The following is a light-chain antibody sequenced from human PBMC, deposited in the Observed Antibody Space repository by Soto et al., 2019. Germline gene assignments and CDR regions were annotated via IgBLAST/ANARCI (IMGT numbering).Light chain of an antibody. CDR2: DAS. J-gene: IGKJ5*01. CDR3: QQRSNWPPIT. CDR1: QSVSRY. Sequence: ETVLTQSPATLSLSPGERATLSCRASQSVSRYLAWYQQKPGQGPRLLIYDASNRATGIPARFSGSGSVTDFTLTISSLEPEDFAIYYCQQRSNWPPITFGQGTRLEIK. V-gene: IGKV3-11*01.